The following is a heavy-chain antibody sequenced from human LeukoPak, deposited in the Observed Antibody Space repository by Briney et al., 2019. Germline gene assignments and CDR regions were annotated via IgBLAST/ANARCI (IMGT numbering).Heavy chain of an antibody. V-gene: IGHV4-61*02. CDR1: GGSISSGSYY. J-gene: IGHJ4*02. CDR2: IYTSGST. Sequence: TASQTLSLTCTVSGGSISSGSYYWSWIRQPAGKGLEWIGRIYTSGSTNYNPSLKSRVTISVDRSKNQFSLKLSSVTAADTAVYYCARSGAFAAAGPHFDYWGQGTLVTVSS. D-gene: IGHD6-13*01. CDR3: ARSGAFAAAGPHFDY.